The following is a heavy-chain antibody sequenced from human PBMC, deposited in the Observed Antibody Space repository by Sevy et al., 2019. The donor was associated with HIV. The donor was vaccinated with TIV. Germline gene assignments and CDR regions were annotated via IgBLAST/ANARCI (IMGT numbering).Heavy chain of an antibody. CDR2: IYSDGTT. CDR1: GFTVSANY. D-gene: IGHD5-18*01. V-gene: IGHV3-66*01. J-gene: IGHJ4*02. CDR3: ARGKGGYGYGLNY. Sequence: GGSLRLSCAVSGFTVSANYMTWVRQAPGKGLEWVSVIYSDGTTPHADPGKGRFSISRDNSNNTLYLQMNSLRAEDTAVYYCARGKGGYGYGLNYWGQGTLVTVSS.